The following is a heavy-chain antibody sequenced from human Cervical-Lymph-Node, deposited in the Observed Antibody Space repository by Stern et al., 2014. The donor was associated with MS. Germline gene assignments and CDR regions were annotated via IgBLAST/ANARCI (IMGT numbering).Heavy chain of an antibody. D-gene: IGHD4-17*01. V-gene: IGHV3-72*01. CDR3: ARAPIHGDPWADAFDI. Sequence: EVQLVESGGGLVQPGGSLRLSCAASGFTFSDHYMDWVRQAPGKGLEWVGRTRNKANSYTTEYAASVKGRFTISRDDSKNSLYLQMNSLKTEDTAVYYCARAPIHGDPWADAFDIWGQGTMVTVSS. J-gene: IGHJ3*02. CDR2: TRNKANSYTT. CDR1: GFTFSDHY.